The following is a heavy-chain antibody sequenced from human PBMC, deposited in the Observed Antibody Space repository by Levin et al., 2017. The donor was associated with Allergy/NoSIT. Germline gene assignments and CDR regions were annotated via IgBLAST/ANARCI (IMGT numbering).Heavy chain of an antibody. CDR1: GGSISSSNW. D-gene: IGHD2/OR15-2a*01. Sequence: SQTLSLTCAVSGGSISSSNWWSWVRQPPGKGLEWIGEIYHSGSTNYNPSLKSRVTISVDKSKNQFSLKLSSVTAADTAVYYCARANRVGGDKEYYYYGMDVWGQGTTVTVSS. V-gene: IGHV4-4*02. CDR2: IYHSGST. CDR3: ARANRVGGDKEYYYYGMDV. J-gene: IGHJ6*02.